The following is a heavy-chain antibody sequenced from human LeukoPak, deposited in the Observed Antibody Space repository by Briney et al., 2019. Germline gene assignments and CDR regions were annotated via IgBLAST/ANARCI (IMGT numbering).Heavy chain of an antibody. V-gene: IGHV4-34*01. CDR1: GGSFSGYY. CDR3: ARGLMGADAFDI. CDR2: ISHSGST. J-gene: IGHJ3*02. Sequence: PSETLSLTCAVYGGSFSGYYWSWIRQPPGKGLEWIGEISHSGSTNYNPSLKSRVTISVDTSKNQFSLKLSSATAADTAVYYCARGLMGADAFDIWGQGTMVTVSS. D-gene: IGHD4/OR15-4a*01.